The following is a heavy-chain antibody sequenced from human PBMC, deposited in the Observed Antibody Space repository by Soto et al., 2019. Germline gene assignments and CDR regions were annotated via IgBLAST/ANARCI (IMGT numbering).Heavy chain of an antibody. J-gene: IGHJ6*02. V-gene: IGHV1-46*01. Sequence: ASVKVSCKASGYTFTSYYMHWVRQAPGQGLEWMGIINPSGGSTSYAQKFQGRVTMTRDTSTSTVYMELSSLRSEDTAVYYCARDRVFLEWLDYGMDVWGQGTTVTVSS. D-gene: IGHD3-3*01. CDR1: GYTFTSYY. CDR3: ARDRVFLEWLDYGMDV. CDR2: INPSGGST.